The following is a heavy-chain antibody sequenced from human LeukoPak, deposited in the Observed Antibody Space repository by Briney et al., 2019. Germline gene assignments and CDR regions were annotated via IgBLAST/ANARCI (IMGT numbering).Heavy chain of an antibody. CDR1: GYTFTGYY. CDR3: ARDGGMAGEYFFDY. J-gene: IGHJ4*02. V-gene: IGHV1-2*02. CDR2: INPNSGGT. D-gene: IGHD3-16*01. Sequence: GASVKVSCKASGYTFTGYYMHWVRQAPGQGLEWMGWINPNSGGTNYAQKFQGRVTMTRDTSISTVYMEMSRLRSDDTAVYYCARDGGMAGEYFFDYWGQGTLVTVSS.